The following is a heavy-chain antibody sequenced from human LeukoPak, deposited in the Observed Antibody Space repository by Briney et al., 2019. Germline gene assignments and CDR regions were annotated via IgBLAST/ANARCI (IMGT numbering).Heavy chain of an antibody. V-gene: IGHV3-23*01. CDR1: GFTFTSYA. J-gene: IGHJ5*02. CDR2: ISGSGGST. D-gene: IGHD3-3*01. CDR3: TLFGVVKGDRFDP. Sequence: GGSLRLSCAASGFTFTSYAMSWVRQAPGKGLEWVSTISGSGGSTYYADSVKGRFTISRDNSKNTLYLQMNSLRAEDTAVYYCTLFGVVKGDRFDPWGQGTLVTVSS.